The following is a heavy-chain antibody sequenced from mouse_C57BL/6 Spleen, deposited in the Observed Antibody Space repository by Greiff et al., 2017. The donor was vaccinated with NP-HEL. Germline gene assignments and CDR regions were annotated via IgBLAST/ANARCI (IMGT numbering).Heavy chain of an antibody. V-gene: IGHV1-26*01. CDR2: INPNNGGT. D-gene: IGHD1-1*01. Sequence: VQLQQSGPELVKPGASVKISCKASGYTFTDYYMNWVKQSHGKSLEWIGDINPNNGGTSYNQKFKGKATLTVDKSSSTAYMELRSLTSEDSAVYYCARRGIYYGSRFAYWGQGTLVTVSA. CDR1: GYTFTDYY. CDR3: ARRGIYYGSRFAY. J-gene: IGHJ3*01.